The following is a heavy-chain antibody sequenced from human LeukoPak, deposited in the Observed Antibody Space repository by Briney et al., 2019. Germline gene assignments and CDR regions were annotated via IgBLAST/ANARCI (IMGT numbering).Heavy chain of an antibody. D-gene: IGHD3-16*01. V-gene: IGHV3-30-3*01. CDR1: GFTFSSYA. J-gene: IGHJ4*02. CDR2: ISYDGSNK. Sequence: GGSLRLSCAASGFTFSSYAMHWVRQAPGKGLEWVAVISYDGSNKYYADSVKGRFTISRDNSKNTLYLQMNSLRAEDTAVYYCARDLASVLWQLIVWGQGTLVTVPS. CDR3: ARDLASVLWQLIV.